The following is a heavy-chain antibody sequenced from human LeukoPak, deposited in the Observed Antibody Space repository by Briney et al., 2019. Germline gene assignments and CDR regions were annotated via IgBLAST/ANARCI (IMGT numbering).Heavy chain of an antibody. CDR2: IYYSGST. J-gene: IGHJ4*02. D-gene: IGHD7-27*01. V-gene: IGHV4-59*08. CDR3: ASYSGGNWEGDYFDY. CDR1: GGSISSYY. Sequence: ASETLSLTCTVSGGSISSYYWSWIRQPPGKGLEWIGYIYYSGSTNYNPSLKSRVTISVDTSKNQFSLKLSSVTAAGTAVYYCASYSGGNWEGDYFDYWGQGTLVTVSS.